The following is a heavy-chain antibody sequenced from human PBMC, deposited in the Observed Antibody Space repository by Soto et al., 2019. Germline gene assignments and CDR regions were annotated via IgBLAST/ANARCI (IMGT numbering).Heavy chain of an antibody. J-gene: IGHJ4*02. CDR1: GFSLSTSGVG. CDR3: AHCQGTVYFDY. D-gene: IGHD4-17*01. CDR2: TYWDDDK. Sequence: QITLKESGPTLVKPTQTLTLTCTFSGFSLSTSGVGVGWIRQPPGKALEWLALTYWDDDKRYSPSLKSRRTTHKNTPKTLMLLTMTTMDPAHKATYYGAHCQGTVYFDYWGKGTLVTVSS. V-gene: IGHV2-5*02.